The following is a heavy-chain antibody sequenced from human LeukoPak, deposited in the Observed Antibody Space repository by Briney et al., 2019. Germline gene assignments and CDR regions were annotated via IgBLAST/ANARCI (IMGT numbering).Heavy chain of an antibody. CDR3: AKGENNYHYYYYMDV. V-gene: IGHV3-23*01. D-gene: IGHD1-20*01. CDR2: ISGSGGNT. CDR1: GFTFNNYG. J-gene: IGHJ6*03. Sequence: GGSLRLSCAASGFTFNNYGMSWVRQAPGKGLEWVSSISGSGGNTYYADSVKGRFTISRDNSKNTLYLQMNSLRADDTAVYYCAKGENNYHYYYYMDVWGKGTTVTISS.